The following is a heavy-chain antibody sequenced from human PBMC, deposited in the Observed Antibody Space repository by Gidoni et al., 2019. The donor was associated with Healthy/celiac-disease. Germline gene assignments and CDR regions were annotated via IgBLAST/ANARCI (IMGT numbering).Heavy chain of an antibody. CDR2: INSDGSST. Sequence: EATLVEYGGGLVQPGGSLRRSSAAPAFTCSSYWMHCVRKAPGKGLVWFSRINSDGSSTTYADSVKGRFTISRDKAKNTLYLQMSSLRAEATAVYYCAHSTTSPYYFDYWGQGTLVTVSS. CDR3: AHSTTSPYYFDY. J-gene: IGHJ4*02. V-gene: IGHV3-74*01. CDR1: AFTCSSYW. D-gene: IGHD2-2*01.